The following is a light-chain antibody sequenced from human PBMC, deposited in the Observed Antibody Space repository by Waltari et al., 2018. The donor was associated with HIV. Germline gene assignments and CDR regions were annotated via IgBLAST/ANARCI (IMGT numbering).Light chain of an antibody. CDR3: AAWDDSLNGRV. CDR2: SNN. J-gene: IGLJ3*02. Sequence: QPALTPPPSSSGAPGQRVTIPCSGSSPNIVINTVNWYQQLPGTAPKLLIYSNNQRPSGVPDRFSGSKSGTSASLAISGLQSEDEADYYCAAWDDSLNGRVFGGGTKLTVL. V-gene: IGLV1-44*01. CDR1: SPNIVINT.